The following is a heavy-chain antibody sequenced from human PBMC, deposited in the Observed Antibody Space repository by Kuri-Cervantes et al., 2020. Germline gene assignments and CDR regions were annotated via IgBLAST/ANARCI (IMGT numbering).Heavy chain of an antibody. CDR3: ARVQVTSSWFRYYYYYMDV. D-gene: IGHD6-13*01. J-gene: IGHJ6*03. CDR1: GFTFSSYA. CDR2: ISHDGSNR. Sequence: GESLKISCAASGFTFSSYAMHWVRQAPGKGLEWVAVISHDGSNRYYADSVKGRFTISRDNPKNTLYLQMNSLRAEDTAVYYCARVQVTSSWFRYYYYYMDVWGKGTTVTVSS. V-gene: IGHV3-30*01.